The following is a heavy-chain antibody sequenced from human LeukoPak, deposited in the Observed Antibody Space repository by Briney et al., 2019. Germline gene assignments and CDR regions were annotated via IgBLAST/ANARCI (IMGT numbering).Heavy chain of an antibody. CDR2: ISSDASIT. J-gene: IGHJ4*02. V-gene: IGHV3-30*04. Sequence: GGSLRLSCAASGFTFSSYAMHWVRQAPGKGLEWVAVISSDASITYYADSVKGRFTVSRDNSKDTLYLQMNSLRGEDTAVYYCARDLGGYDPPLDYWGQGTLVTVSS. D-gene: IGHD5-12*01. CDR3: ARDLGGYDPPLDY. CDR1: GFTFSSYA.